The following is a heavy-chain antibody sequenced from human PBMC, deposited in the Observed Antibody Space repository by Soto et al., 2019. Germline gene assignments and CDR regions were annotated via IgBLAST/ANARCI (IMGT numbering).Heavy chain of an antibody. CDR1: GFTFSNYY. Sequence: GSLRLSCAASGFTFSNYYMNWIRQAPGKGLEWVSYISSGGSTMYYADSVKGRFTISRDNAKNSLYLQMNSLRAEDTAVYYCARVKDYGDYGAFDIWGQGTMVTVSS. V-gene: IGHV3-11*01. CDR2: ISSGGSTM. D-gene: IGHD4-17*01. J-gene: IGHJ3*02. CDR3: ARVKDYGDYGAFDI.